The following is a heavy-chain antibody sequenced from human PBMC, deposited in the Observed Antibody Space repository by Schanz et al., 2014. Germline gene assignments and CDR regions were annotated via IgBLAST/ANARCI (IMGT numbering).Heavy chain of an antibody. Sequence: VQLVESGGGVVQPGRSLRLSCVASGFTFSSNSMNWVRQAPGKGLEWISYIGSSSSRIDHADSVKGRFTISRDNAKNSLYLQMKSLRAEDTAVYYCARVKYCTITRCYRTETEGIYYMDVWGKGTTVTVSS. V-gene: IGHV3-48*01. J-gene: IGHJ6*03. CDR1: GFTFSSNS. CDR3: ARVKYCTITRCYRTETEGIYYMDV. CDR2: IGSSSSRI. D-gene: IGHD2-2*01.